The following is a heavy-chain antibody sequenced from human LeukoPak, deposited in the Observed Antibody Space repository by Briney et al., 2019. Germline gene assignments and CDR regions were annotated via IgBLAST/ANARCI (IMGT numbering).Heavy chain of an antibody. J-gene: IGHJ5*02. CDR2: INPNSGGT. V-gene: IGHV1-2*02. CDR1: GYTFTGYH. Sequence: VASVKVSCKASGYTFTGYHMHWVRQPPGQELEGMGWINPNSGGTNYAQKFQGRVTMTRDTSISTAYMELSRLRSDDTAVYYCARYYYDILTGYSNWFDPWGQGTLVTVSS. D-gene: IGHD3-9*01. CDR3: ARYYYDILTGYSNWFDP.